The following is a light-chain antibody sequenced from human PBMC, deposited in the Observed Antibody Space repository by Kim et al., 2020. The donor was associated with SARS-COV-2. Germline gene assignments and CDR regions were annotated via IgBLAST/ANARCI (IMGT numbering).Light chain of an antibody. V-gene: IGKV3-20*01. CDR3: HKYGSSYT. Sequence: PGERATLSCRTSQSISSRYLAWYQQKPGQAPRLLIYGSSTRDTGIPDRFSGSGSGTDFTLTISRLEPEDFAVYSCHKYGSSYTFGPGTKVD. J-gene: IGKJ3*01. CDR1: QSISSRY. CDR2: GSS.